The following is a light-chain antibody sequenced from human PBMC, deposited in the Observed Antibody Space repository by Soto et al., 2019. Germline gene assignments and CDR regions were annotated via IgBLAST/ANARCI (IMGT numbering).Light chain of an antibody. CDR2: DAS. Sequence: IQMTQSPSSLSASVGDRVTLTCQASHDIRDHLNWYQQKPGKPPKLLIYDASNLQTGVPSRFSGSGSGTDFTFTISSLQPEDFAVYYCQQCSNWPETFGQGTKVEIK. CDR1: HDIRDH. V-gene: IGKV1-33*01. CDR3: QQCSNWPET. J-gene: IGKJ1*01.